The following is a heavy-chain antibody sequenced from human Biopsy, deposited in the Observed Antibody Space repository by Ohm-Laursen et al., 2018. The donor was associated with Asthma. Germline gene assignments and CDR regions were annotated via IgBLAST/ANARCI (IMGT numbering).Heavy chain of an antibody. V-gene: IGHV1-3*01. J-gene: IGHJ4*02. CDR3: ARASYDILTGYYNYFDY. D-gene: IGHD3-9*01. CDR2: INAGNGNT. Sequence: GASVKVSCKASGYTFINYAIHWVRQAPGQRLEWMGWINAGNGNTKYSQKFQGRVTITADESTSTAYMELSSLRSEDTAVYYCARASYDILTGYYNYFDYWGQGTLVTVSS. CDR1: GYTFINYA.